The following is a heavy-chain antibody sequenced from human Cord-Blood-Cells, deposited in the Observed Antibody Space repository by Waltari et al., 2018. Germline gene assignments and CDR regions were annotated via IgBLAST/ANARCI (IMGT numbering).Heavy chain of an antibody. V-gene: IGHV4-34*01. D-gene: IGHD7-27*01. CDR3: ARHGEDGTPFDY. J-gene: IGHJ4*02. Sequence: QVQLQQWGAGLLKPSETLSLTCAVYGGSFSGYYWRWFRQPPGKGLEWIGEINHSGSTNYNPSLKSRVTISVDTSKNQFSLKLSSVTAADTAVYYCARHGEDGTPFDYWGQGTLVTVSS. CDR2: INHSGST. CDR1: GGSFSGYY.